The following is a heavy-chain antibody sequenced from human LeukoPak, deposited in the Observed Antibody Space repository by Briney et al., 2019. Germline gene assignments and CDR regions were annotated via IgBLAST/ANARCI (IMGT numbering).Heavy chain of an antibody. CDR3: ARDLHPRLTGYFDY. Sequence: GGSLRLSCAASDFNVSSNYMSWVRQAPGKGLEWVSVIYSGGSTYYADSVKGRFTVSRDNSKNTLYLEMRSLRAEDTAVYYCARDLHPRLTGYFDYWGQGTLVTVSS. CDR2: IYSGGST. D-gene: IGHD3-16*01. V-gene: IGHV3-53*01. J-gene: IGHJ4*02. CDR1: DFNVSSNY.